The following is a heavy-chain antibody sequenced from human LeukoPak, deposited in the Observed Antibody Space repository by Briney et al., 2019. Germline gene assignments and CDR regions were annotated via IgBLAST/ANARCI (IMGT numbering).Heavy chain of an antibody. CDR2: INQDGSET. J-gene: IGHJ4*02. CDR1: GFTFSSYW. Sequence: PGGSLRLSCAPSGFTFSSYWMSWVRQAQRKGLEWVANINQDGSETYYVDSVKGRFTISRDNAKNSLYLQMNSLRGEDTAVYYCARDWYYYDSSGYSLFDYWGQGTLVTVSS. CDR3: ARDWYYYDSSGYSLFDY. V-gene: IGHV3-7*01. D-gene: IGHD3-22*01.